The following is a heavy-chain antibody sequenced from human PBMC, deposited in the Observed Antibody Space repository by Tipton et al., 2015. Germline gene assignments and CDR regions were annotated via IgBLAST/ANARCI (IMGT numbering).Heavy chain of an antibody. V-gene: IGHV5-51*01. CDR1: GYSFTSYW. J-gene: IGHJ6*02. CDR3: ARAKRGYYYYYGMDV. CDR2: IHPADSDT. D-gene: IGHD3-16*01. Sequence: VQLVQSGAEVKKPGESLKISCKGSGYSFTSYWIGWVRQMPGKGLEWMGIIHPADSDTRYSPSFQGQVTISADKSISTAYLQWSSLKASDTAMYYCARAKRGYYYYYGMDVWGQGTTVTVSS.